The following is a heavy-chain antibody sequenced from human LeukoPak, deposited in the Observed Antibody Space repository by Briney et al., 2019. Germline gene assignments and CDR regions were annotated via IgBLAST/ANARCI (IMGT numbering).Heavy chain of an antibody. V-gene: IGHV1-2*02. Sequence: GASVKVSCKASGYTFTGYYMHWVRQAPGQGLEWMGWINPNSGGTNYAQKFQGRVTMTRDTSISTAYMELSRLRSDDTAVYYCARVELYYYYYMDVWGKGTTVTISS. CDR2: INPNSGGT. CDR1: GYTFTGYY. D-gene: IGHD1-26*01. CDR3: ARVELYYYYYMDV. J-gene: IGHJ6*03.